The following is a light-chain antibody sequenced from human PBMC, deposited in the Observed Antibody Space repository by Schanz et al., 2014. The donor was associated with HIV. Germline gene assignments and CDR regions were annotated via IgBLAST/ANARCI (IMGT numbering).Light chain of an antibody. CDR1: QIISTS. Sequence: VLTQSPGTLSLSLGERVTLSCRTTQIISTSLAWYQQRPGQAPRLLIYGAFTRATGIPVRFSGSGSGTEFTLTISSLQSEDFAVYYCQQYNNWPPVTFGQGTKLEIK. V-gene: IGKV3-15*01. CDR2: GAF. J-gene: IGKJ2*01. CDR3: QQYNNWPPVT.